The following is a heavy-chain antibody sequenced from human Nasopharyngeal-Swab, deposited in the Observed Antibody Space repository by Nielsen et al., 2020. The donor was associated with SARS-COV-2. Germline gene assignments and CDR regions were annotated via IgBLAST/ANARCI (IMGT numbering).Heavy chain of an antibody. D-gene: IGHD3-3*01. Sequence: GESLKISCAASGFTFSSYSMNWVRQAPGKGLEWVSSISSSSSYIYYADSVKGRFTNSRDNAKNSLYLQMNSLRAEDTAVYYCARHLPLRFLEWLFPDYFDYWGQGTLVTVSS. CDR3: ARHLPLRFLEWLFPDYFDY. J-gene: IGHJ4*02. CDR1: GFTFSSYS. V-gene: IGHV3-21*01. CDR2: ISSSSSYI.